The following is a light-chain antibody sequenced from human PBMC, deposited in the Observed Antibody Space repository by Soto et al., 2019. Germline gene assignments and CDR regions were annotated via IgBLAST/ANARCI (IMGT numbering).Light chain of an antibody. CDR3: QQHYNWPLT. Sequence: DIVLTQSPATLSLSPGERATLSCRASQSVSGGLAWYHQKPGHAPRLLIYDASTWATGIPARFSGGGSGTEFTLTISSLQPDDFAVYYCQQHYNWPLTFGEGTKVDIK. V-gene: IGKV3-11*01. CDR1: QSVSGG. CDR2: DAS. J-gene: IGKJ4*01.